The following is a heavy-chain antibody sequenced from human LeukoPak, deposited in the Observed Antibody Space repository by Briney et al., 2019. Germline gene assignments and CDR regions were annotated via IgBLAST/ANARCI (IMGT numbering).Heavy chain of an antibody. CDR3: ARDRFYDVLTGYFFYLDV. CDR1: GFPVRSND. Sequence: PGGSLRLSCVVSGFPVRSNDMSWVRQAPGKGLEWVSAIYSAGTPYYADSVKGRFTISRDTSRNTVYLQMNSLRLEDTAVYYCARDRFYDVLTGYFFYLDVWGKGTAVTVFS. CDR2: IYSAGTP. V-gene: IGHV3-53*01. J-gene: IGHJ6*04. D-gene: IGHD3-9*01.